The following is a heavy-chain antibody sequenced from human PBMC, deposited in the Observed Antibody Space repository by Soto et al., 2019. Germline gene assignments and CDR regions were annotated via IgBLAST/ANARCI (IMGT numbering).Heavy chain of an antibody. CDR3: ARGSGRSYYYYYMDV. CDR1: GFTVSSNY. V-gene: IGHV3-66*01. Sequence: EVQLVESGGGLVQPGGSLRLSCAASGFTVSSNYMSWVRQAPGKGLEWVSVIYSGGSTYYADSVTGRFTISRDNSKNTLYLQMNSLRAEDTAVYYCARGSGRSYYYYYMDVWGKGTTVTVSS. J-gene: IGHJ6*03. D-gene: IGHD7-27*01. CDR2: IYSGGST.